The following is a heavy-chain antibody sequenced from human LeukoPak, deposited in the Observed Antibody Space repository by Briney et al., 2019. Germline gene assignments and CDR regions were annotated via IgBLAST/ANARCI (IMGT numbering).Heavy chain of an antibody. CDR2: ISSSSSYI. CDR3: ARDLGDLNYYDSSGYYYIGWFDP. D-gene: IGHD3-22*01. J-gene: IGHJ5*02. V-gene: IGHV3-21*04. Sequence: GGSLRLSCAASGFTFSNYIMNWVRQAPGKGLEWVSSISSSSSYIYYADSVKGRFTISRDNAKNSLYLQMNSLRAEDTALYHCARDLGDLNYYDSSGYYYIGWFDPWGQGTLVTVSS. CDR1: GFTFSNYI.